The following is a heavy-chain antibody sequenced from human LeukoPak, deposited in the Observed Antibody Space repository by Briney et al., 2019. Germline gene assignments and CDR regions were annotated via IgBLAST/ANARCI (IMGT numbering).Heavy chain of an antibody. CDR3: TRYNNDHFGY. J-gene: IGHJ4*02. CDR2: IAYDGSRA. D-gene: IGHD1-14*01. V-gene: IGHV3-33*01. CDR1: GFTFGGYG. Sequence: GGSLRLSCAGSGFTFGGYGMHWFRQTPGKGLEWVAVIAYDGSRAFYADSVKGRFTISRDNSKNTMSVQMDDLRAEDTAVYYGTRYNNDHFGYWGQGTLVTVSS.